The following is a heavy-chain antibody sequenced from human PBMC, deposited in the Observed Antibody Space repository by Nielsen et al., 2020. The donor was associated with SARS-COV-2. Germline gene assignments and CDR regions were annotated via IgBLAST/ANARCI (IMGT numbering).Heavy chain of an antibody. D-gene: IGHD3-22*01. Sequence: ASVTVSCKASGGTFSSYAISWVRQAPGQGLEWMGWINPNSGGTNYAQKFQGRVTMTRDTSISTAYMELSRLRSDDTAVYSCASHYYDSSGFLWAPDYWGQGTLVTVSS. CDR3: ASHYYDSSGFLWAPDY. J-gene: IGHJ4*02. CDR2: INPNSGGT. V-gene: IGHV1-2*02. CDR1: GGTFSSYA.